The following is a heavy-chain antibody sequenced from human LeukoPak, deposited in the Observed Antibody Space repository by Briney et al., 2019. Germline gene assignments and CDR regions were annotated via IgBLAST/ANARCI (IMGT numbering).Heavy chain of an antibody. J-gene: IGHJ4*02. Sequence: SETLSLTCTVSGGSISGYYWSWIRQPPGKGLEWIGYIYYSGSTNYNPSLKSRVTISVDTSKNQFSLKLSSVTAADTAVYYCAGTSITGTPTPLDYWGQGTLVTVSS. D-gene: IGHD1-7*01. V-gene: IGHV4-59*01. CDR3: AGTSITGTPTPLDY. CDR2: IYYSGST. CDR1: GGSISGYY.